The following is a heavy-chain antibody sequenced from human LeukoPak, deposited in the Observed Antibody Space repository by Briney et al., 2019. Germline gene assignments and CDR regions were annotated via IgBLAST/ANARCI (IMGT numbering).Heavy chain of an antibody. J-gene: IGHJ6*02. D-gene: IGHD6-6*01. CDR2: IKPNSGGT. V-gene: IGHV1-2*02. Sequence: ASVKVSCKASGYTFTGCYMHWVRQAPGQGLEWMGWIKPNSGGTNYAQKFQGRVTMTRDTSISTAYMELSRLRSDDTAVYYCARLASRFSSNYHYYYGMDVWGQGTTVTVSS. CDR3: ARLASRFSSNYHYYYGMDV. CDR1: GYTFTGCY.